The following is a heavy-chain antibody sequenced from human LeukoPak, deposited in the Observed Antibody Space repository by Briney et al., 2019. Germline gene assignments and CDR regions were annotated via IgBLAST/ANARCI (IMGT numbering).Heavy chain of an antibody. V-gene: IGHV4-30-4*08. CDR2: IYYNGST. CDR1: GGSISSGDYY. J-gene: IGHJ5*02. Sequence: SQTLSLTCTVSGGSISSGDYYWGWIRQPPGKGLEWIGYIYYNGSTYYNPSLKSRVTISVDTSKNQFSLKLSSVTAADTAVYYCARTSRGGAWFDPWGQGTLVTVSS. D-gene: IGHD3-10*01. CDR3: ARTSRGGAWFDP.